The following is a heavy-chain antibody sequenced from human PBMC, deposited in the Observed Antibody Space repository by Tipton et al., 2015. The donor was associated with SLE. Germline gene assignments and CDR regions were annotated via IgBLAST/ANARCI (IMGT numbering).Heavy chain of an antibody. D-gene: IGHD3-22*01. J-gene: IGHJ4*02. CDR2: INHSGST. CDR3: ARGSPYYYDSSGGY. V-gene: IGHV4-34*01. Sequence: LRLSCAASGITFSSYAMSWVRQAPGKGLEWIGEINHSGSTNYNPSLKSRVTISVDTSKNQFSLKLSSVTAADTAVYYCARGSPYYYDSSGGYWGQGTLVTVSS. CDR1: GITFSSYA.